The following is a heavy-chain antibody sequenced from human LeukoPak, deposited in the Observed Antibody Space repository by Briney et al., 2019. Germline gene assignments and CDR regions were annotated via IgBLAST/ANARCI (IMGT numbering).Heavy chain of an antibody. CDR2: IKQDGSEK. D-gene: IGHD1-14*01. CDR3: ARDGNDGFDY. Sequence: PRGSLRLSCADSGFTFSSYWMSWVRQAPGKGLEWVANIKQDGSEKYYVDSVKGRFTISRDNAKNSLYLQMNSLRAEDTAVYYCARDGNDGFDYWGQGTLVTVSS. V-gene: IGHV3-7*05. CDR1: GFTFSSYW. J-gene: IGHJ4*02.